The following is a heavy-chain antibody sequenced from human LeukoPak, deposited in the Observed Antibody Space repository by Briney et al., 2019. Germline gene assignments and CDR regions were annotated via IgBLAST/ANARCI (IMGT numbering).Heavy chain of an antibody. CDR2: MNPNSGNT. CDR3: TRGSYAYSQY. D-gene: IGHD4-17*01. Sequence: ASVRVSCKASGYTFTSYDINWVRQATGQGFEWMGWMNPNSGNTGYGQKFQGRLTMTRDASISTAYMELSSLRSEDTAFYYCTRGSYAYSQYWGQGTLVTVSS. CDR1: GYTFTSYD. V-gene: IGHV1-8*01. J-gene: IGHJ1*01.